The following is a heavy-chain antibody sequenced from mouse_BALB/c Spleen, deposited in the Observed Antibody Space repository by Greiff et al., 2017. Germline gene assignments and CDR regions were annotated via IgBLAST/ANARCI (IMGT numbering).Heavy chain of an antibody. J-gene: IGHJ3*01. V-gene: IGHV2-9*02. CDR2: IWAGGST. CDR1: GFSLTSYG. Sequence: VKLVESGPGLVAPSQSLSITCTVSGFSLTSYGVHWVRQPPGKGLEWLGVIWAGGSTNYNSALMSRLSISKDNSKSQVFLKMNSLQTDDTAMYYGARDYDYDWFAYWGQGTLVTVSA. D-gene: IGHD2-4*01. CDR3: ARDYDYDWFAY.